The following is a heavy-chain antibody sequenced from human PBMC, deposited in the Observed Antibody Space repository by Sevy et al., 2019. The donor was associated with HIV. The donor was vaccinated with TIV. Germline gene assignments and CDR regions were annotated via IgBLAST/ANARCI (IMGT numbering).Heavy chain of an antibody. J-gene: IGHJ6*02. CDR1: GGSISSYH. CDR2: VHSSGST. V-gene: IGHV4-59*08. D-gene: IGHD1-26*01. Sequence: SETLSLTCTVSGGSISSYHWSWIRQPPGKGLEWTAYVHSSGSTNYNPSLKSRVTISVDTSRNQFSLKLTSVIAADTAVYFCARHLAVGTSCMDVWGQGTTVTVSS. CDR3: ARHLAVGTSCMDV.